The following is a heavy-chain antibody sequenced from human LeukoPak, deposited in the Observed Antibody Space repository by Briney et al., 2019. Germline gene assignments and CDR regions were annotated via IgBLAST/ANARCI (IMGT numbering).Heavy chain of an antibody. J-gene: IGHJ4*02. CDR2: ISWNSGSI. CDR1: GFTFDDYT. CDR3: AKDGRNNFDY. D-gene: IGHD1-14*01. V-gene: IGHV3-9*01. Sequence: PGGSLRLSCAASGFTFDDYTMHWVRQAPGKGLEWVSGISWNSGSIGYADSVKGRFTISRDNAKNSLYPQMNSLRAEDTALCYCAKDGRNNFDYWGLGTLVSVSS.